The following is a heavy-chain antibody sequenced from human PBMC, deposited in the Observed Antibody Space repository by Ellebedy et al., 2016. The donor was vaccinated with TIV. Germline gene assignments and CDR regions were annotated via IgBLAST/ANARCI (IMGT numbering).Heavy chain of an antibody. CDR3: ARDGDPGWYFDL. J-gene: IGHJ2*01. V-gene: IGHV4-39*07. CDR2: FHYSGST. CDR1: GVSISSGDYH. Sequence: MPSETLSLTCSVSGVSISSGDYHWGWIRQPPGQGLEWIANFHYSGSTHYNPSLKSRVTISIDTSKNHFSLKLSSVTAADTAVYYCARDGDPGWYFDLWGRGTLVTVSS.